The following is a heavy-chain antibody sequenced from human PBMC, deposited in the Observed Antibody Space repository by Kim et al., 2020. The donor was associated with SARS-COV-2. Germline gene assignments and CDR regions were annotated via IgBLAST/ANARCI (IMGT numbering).Heavy chain of an antibody. CDR2: ISSSSSYI. CDR1: GFTFSSYS. J-gene: IGHJ4*02. D-gene: IGHD6-19*01. Sequence: GGSLRLSCAASGFTFSSYSMNWVRQAPGKGLEWVSSISSSSSYIYYADSVKGRFTISRDNAKNSLYLQMNSLRAEDTAVYYCARDVWGIWDSSGWYHHNDDWGQGTLVTVSS. V-gene: IGHV3-21*01. CDR3: ARDVWGIWDSSGWYHHNDD.